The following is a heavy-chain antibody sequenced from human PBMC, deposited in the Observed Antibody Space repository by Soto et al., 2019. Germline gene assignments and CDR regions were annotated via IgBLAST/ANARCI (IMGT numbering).Heavy chain of an antibody. CDR2: MNQDGSKK. CDR1: GFIFGTYW. Sequence: GGSLRLSCAASGFIFGTYWMQWVRQAPGKGLEWVATMNQDGSKKYYVDSVKDRFTISRDNAENSVSLQMNSLRAEDTAVYYCADSRTGYWGQGTLVTVSS. D-gene: IGHD2-15*01. V-gene: IGHV3-7*03. J-gene: IGHJ4*02. CDR3: ADSRTGY.